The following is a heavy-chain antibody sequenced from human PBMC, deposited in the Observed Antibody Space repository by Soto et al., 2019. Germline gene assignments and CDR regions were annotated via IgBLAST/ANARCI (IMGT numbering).Heavy chain of an antibody. CDR3: ARDLVAYTTDYYDSSDYSY. Sequence: ASVKVSCKASGYTFTSYAMHWVRQAPGQRLEWMGWINAGNGNTKYSQKFQGRVTITRDTSASTAYMELSSLRSEDTAVYYCARDLVAYTTDYYDSSDYSYWGQGTLVTVSS. V-gene: IGHV1-3*01. CDR2: INAGNGNT. CDR1: GYTFTSYA. D-gene: IGHD3-22*01. J-gene: IGHJ4*02.